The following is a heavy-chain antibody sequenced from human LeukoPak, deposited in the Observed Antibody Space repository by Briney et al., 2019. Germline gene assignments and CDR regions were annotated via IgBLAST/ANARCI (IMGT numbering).Heavy chain of an antibody. Sequence: SETLSLTCAVYGGSFSGYYWSWIRQPPGKGLEWIGEINHSGSTNYNPSLKSRVTISVDTSKNQFSLKLSSVTAADTAVYYCARGGCSSTSCYTGGFDYWGQGTLVTVSS. CDR3: ARGGCSSTSCYTGGFDY. J-gene: IGHJ4*02. D-gene: IGHD2-2*02. CDR2: INHSGST. CDR1: GGSFSGYY. V-gene: IGHV4-34*01.